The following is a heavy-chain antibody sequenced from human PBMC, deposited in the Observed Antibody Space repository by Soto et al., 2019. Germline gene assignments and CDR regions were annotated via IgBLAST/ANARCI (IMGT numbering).Heavy chain of an antibody. D-gene: IGHD2-8*01. Sequence: EVQLVESGGGLVQPGGSLRLSCAASGFTFSSYSMNWVRQAPGKGLEWVSYISGSSSMIYYAASVKGRFTISRDNAKNSLYLQMNRLRAEDTAVYYCARDLNPRQEMLYALLGYWGQGTLVTVSS. V-gene: IGHV3-48*01. CDR3: ARDLNPRQEMLYALLGY. CDR1: GFTFSSYS. CDR2: ISGSSSMI. J-gene: IGHJ4*02.